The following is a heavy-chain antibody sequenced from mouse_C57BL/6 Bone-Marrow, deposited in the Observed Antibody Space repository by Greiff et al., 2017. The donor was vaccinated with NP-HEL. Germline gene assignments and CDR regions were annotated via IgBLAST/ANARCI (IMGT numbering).Heavy chain of an antibody. CDR3: TSYHLLPFY. V-gene: IGHV6-3*01. J-gene: IGHJ2*01. Sequence: EVMLVESGGGLVQPGGSMKLSCVASGFTFSNYWMNWVRQSPEKGLEWVAQIRLKSDNYATHYAESVKGRFTISRDDSKSSVYLQMNNLRAEDTGIYYCTSYHLLPFYWGQGTTLTVSS. CDR2: IRLKSDNYAT. CDR1: GFTFSNYW. D-gene: IGHD2-10*01.